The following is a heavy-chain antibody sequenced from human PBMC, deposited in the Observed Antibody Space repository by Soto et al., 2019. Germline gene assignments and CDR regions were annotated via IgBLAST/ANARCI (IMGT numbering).Heavy chain of an antibody. J-gene: IGHJ1*01. CDR3: ARDRGTTTVTFDAFQH. CDR2: IIGSGDSA. CDR1: GFSFNSYS. Sequence: EVQLLESGGGLVQPGGSLRLSCAASGFSFNSYSMSWVRQAPGKGREWVAGIIGSGDSAYYADSVKGRFTISRDNSKNTLSLQMNSLRAGDTAIYYCARDRGTTTVTFDAFQHWGQGTLVAVSS. D-gene: IGHD4-17*01. V-gene: IGHV3-23*01.